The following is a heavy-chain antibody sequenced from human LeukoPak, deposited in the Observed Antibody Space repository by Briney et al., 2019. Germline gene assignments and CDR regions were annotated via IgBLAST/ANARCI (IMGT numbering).Heavy chain of an antibody. CDR1: GYTFSSYW. V-gene: IGHV3-74*01. J-gene: IGHJ4*02. CDR3: TRAPLGYY. CDR2: INNDGGGT. Sequence: GGSLRLSCAASGYTFSSYWMHWVRQAPGKGLVWVARINNDGGGTGYADSVKGRFTISRDNAKNTLYLQMNSLRAGDTAVYYCTRAPLGYYWGRGTLVTVSS. D-gene: IGHD3-16*01.